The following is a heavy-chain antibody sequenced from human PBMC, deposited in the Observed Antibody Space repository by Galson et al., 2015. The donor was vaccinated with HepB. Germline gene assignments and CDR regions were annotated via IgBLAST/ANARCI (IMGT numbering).Heavy chain of an antibody. D-gene: IGHD1-14*01. J-gene: IGHJ4*02. CDR2: TYPRSKWYN. CDR1: GDSVSSNSSA. V-gene: IGHV6-1*01. Sequence: CAISGDSVSSNSSARNWIRQSPSRGLEWLGRTYPRSKWYNEYAVSVRSRITINPDTAKNEFSLHMKSVSPEDTAVYYCARSTITLILACVDFWDQGILVTVSS. CDR3: ARSTITLILACVDF.